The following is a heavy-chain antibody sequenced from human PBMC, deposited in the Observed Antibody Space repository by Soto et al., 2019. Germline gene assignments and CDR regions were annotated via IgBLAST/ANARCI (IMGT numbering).Heavy chain of an antibody. V-gene: IGHV4-61*08. J-gene: IGHJ6*02. CDR1: DAKIRDGGCY. D-gene: IGHD1-26*01. Sequence: AFVMQSQSKSVVDAKIRDGGCYRSWKRQPPGKGLEWIGYIYYSGSPKYNPSLKSRVTISVDTSKNQFSLKLSSVTAADTAVYYCAGSLPNRYCNTGMDVWGQRTTVIGSS. CDR2: IYYSGSP. CDR3: AGSLPNRYCNTGMDV.